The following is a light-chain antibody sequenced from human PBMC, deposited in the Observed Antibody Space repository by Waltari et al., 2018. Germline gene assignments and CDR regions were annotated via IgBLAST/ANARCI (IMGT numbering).Light chain of an antibody. CDR3: KQYNAFPLT. CDR2: KAS. CDR1: QNINVW. J-gene: IGKJ4*01. Sequence: DIQLTQSPSALSASVGDGVTITCRASQNINVWLAWYQQKPGKAPNLLIYKASTLESGVPSRFSGSGSGTDFTLIISSLQPDDSATYYCKQYNAFPLTFGGGTKVEIK. V-gene: IGKV1-5*03.